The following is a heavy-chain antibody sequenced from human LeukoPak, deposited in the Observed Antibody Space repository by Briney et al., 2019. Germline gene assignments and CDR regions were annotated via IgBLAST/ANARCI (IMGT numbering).Heavy chain of an antibody. CDR2: ISVYNGDT. CDR1: GYNFRAYD. J-gene: IGHJ4*02. CDR3: ARDTIAAAGSDY. Sequence: ASVKVSCKASGYNFRAYDITWVRQAPGQGLEWMGWISVYNGDTKYAQNIQGRVTMTTDTSTSTAYMELRSLRSDDTAVYYCARDTIAAAGSDYWGQGTLVAVSS. D-gene: IGHD6-13*01. V-gene: IGHV1-18*01.